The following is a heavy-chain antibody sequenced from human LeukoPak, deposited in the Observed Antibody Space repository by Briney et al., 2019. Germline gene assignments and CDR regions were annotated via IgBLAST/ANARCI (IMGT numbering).Heavy chain of an antibody. Sequence: QSGGSLRLSCAASGFTFSSYEMNWVRQAPGKGLEWVSYISSSGSTIYYADSVKGRFTISRDNSKNTLSLQLNSLRPDDTAVFYCSQGLLSWGQGTLLTVAA. CDR3: SQGLLS. CDR2: ISSSGSTI. V-gene: IGHV3-48*03. CDR1: GFTFSSYE. J-gene: IGHJ5*02.